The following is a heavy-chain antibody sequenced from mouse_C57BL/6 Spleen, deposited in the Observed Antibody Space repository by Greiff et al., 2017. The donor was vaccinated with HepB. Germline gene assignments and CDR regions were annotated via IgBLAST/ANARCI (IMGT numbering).Heavy chain of an antibody. D-gene: IGHD1-1*01. J-gene: IGHJ4*01. Sequence: EVNVVESGGDLVKPGGSLKLSCAASGFTFSSYGMSWVRQTPDKRLEWVATISSGGSYTYYPDSVKGRFTISRDNAKNTLYLQMSSLKSEDTAMYYCARLVTTVVATDYAMDYWGQGTSVTVSS. V-gene: IGHV5-6*01. CDR2: ISSGGSYT. CDR3: ARLVTTVVATDYAMDY. CDR1: GFTFSSYG.